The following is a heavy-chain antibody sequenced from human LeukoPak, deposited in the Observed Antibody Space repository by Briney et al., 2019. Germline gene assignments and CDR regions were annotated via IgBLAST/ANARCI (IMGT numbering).Heavy chain of an antibody. V-gene: IGHV4-38-2*02. J-gene: IGHJ6*03. D-gene: IGHD2-2*01. CDR2: IYHSGST. CDR1: GYSISSGYY. CDR3: AAGRDCSSTSRYLDYYYYMDV. Sequence: SETLSLTCTVSGYSISSGYYWGWIRQPPGKGLEWIGSIYHSGSTYYNPSLKSRVTISVDTSKNQFSLKLSSVTAADTAVYYCAAGRDCSSTSRYLDYYYYMDVWGKGTTVTVSS.